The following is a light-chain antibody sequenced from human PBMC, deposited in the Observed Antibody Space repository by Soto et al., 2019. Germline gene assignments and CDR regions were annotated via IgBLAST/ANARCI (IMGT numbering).Light chain of an antibody. Sequence: IPMTQSPSSLSASVGDRVTLTCRTSRAINNYVNWYQHHPGRVPKLLISSASILQTGVPSRFSAGGSGTHFALTISNLQPEDVATYYCQQSDSTPPNFGQGTKLEI. CDR3: QQSDSTPPN. CDR1: RAINNY. CDR2: SAS. J-gene: IGKJ2*01. V-gene: IGKV1-39*01.